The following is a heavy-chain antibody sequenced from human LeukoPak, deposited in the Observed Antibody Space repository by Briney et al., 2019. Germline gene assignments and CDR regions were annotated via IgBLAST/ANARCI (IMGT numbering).Heavy chain of an antibody. D-gene: IGHD3-22*01. Sequence: PGRSLRLSCAASGFTFSTYGMHWVRQAPGKGLEWVAVIRYDRNNKFYVDSVRGRFTISRDNSKNTLYLQTNSLRAEDTAVYYCARAYYSDITDYPYIGYWGQGVLVTVSS. J-gene: IGHJ4*02. CDR2: IRYDRNNK. CDR1: GFTFSTYG. V-gene: IGHV3-33*01. CDR3: ARAYYSDITDYPYIGY.